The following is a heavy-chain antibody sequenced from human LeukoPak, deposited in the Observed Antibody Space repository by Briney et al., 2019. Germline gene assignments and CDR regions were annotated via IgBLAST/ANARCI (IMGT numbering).Heavy chain of an antibody. CDR1: GFTFSSYS. Sequence: GGSLRLSCAASGFTFSSYSMNWVRQAPGKGLEWVSSISSSSSYIYYADSVKGRFTISRDNAKNSLYLQMNSLRAEDTAVYYCARSYCSGGSCYDVDYWGQGTLVTVSS. D-gene: IGHD2-15*01. CDR3: ARSYCSGGSCYDVDY. CDR2: ISSSSSYI. V-gene: IGHV3-21*01. J-gene: IGHJ4*02.